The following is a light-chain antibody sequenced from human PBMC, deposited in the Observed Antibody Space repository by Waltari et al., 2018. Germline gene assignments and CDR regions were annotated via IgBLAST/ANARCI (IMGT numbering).Light chain of an antibody. V-gene: IGKV1-5*03. J-gene: IGKJ3*01. Sequence: DIQMTQSPSTLSASVGDRVTITCRASQSISSWLAWYQQKPGKAPKLLIYKASSLESGVPSRFSGSGSGTEFTLTISSLQPDDFATYYCQQYNSGGTFGPGTKVDIK. CDR3: QQYNSGGT. CDR2: KAS. CDR1: QSISSW.